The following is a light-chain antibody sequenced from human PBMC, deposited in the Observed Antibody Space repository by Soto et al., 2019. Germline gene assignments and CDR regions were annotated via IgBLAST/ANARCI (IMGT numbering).Light chain of an antibody. J-gene: IGKJ5*01. CDR3: QQLNTLPFT. V-gene: IGKV1-9*01. Sequence: DIQLTQSPSVLPASVGDRVTITCRASHDISTYLAWYQQKPGKAPKLMIYEASTLQSGVPSRFSGSGSGTEFTPTISGLLPEDFATYHCQQLNTLPFTFGQGTRREIK. CDR1: HDISTY. CDR2: EAS.